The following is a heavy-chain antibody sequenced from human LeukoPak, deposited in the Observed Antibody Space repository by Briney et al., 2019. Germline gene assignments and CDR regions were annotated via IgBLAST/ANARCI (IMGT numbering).Heavy chain of an antibody. J-gene: IGHJ4*02. D-gene: IGHD2/OR15-2a*01. CDR3: AKEISQDGDF. CDR2: ISYDGSYK. Sequence: GRSLRPSCAASGFTFSNYGMHWVRQAPGKGLEWVAIISYDGSYKYYADSVKGRFTISRDNSKNTLYLHMNSLRAEDTAVYYCAKEISQDGDFWGQGTLVTVSS. V-gene: IGHV3-30*18. CDR1: GFTFSNYG.